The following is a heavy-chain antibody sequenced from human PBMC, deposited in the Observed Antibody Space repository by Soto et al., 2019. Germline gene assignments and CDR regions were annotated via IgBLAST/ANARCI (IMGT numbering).Heavy chain of an antibody. CDR2: IYYSGST. J-gene: IGHJ5*02. D-gene: IGHD2-2*01. Sequence: QLQLQESGPGLVKPSETLSLTCTVSGGSISSSSYYWGWIRQPPGKGLEWIGSIYYSGSTYYNPSLKSRVTISVDTSKNQFSRKLSSVTAADTAVYYCARHMGYCSSTSCLNWFDPWGQGTLVTVSS. CDR1: GGSISSSSYY. V-gene: IGHV4-39*01. CDR3: ARHMGYCSSTSCLNWFDP.